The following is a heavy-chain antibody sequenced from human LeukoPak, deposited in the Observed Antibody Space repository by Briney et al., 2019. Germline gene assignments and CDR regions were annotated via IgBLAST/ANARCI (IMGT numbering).Heavy chain of an antibody. D-gene: IGHD3-3*01. Sequence: PSETLSLTCTVSGGSISSYYWSWIRQPPGKGLERIGYIYTSGSTNYNPSLKSRVTISVDTSKNQFPLKLSSVTAAETDVYYCARLGSYDFWSGYLPPIYYYYYMDVWGKGTTVTVSS. CDR3: ARLGSYDFWSGYLPPIYYYYYMDV. J-gene: IGHJ6*03. CDR2: IYTSGST. CDR1: GGSISSYY. V-gene: IGHV4-4*09.